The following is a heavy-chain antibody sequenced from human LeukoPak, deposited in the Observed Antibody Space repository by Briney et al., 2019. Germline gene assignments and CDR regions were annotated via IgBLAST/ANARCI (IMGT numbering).Heavy chain of an antibody. CDR2: IYPGDSDT. D-gene: IGHD4-11*01. CDR1: GYSFTSYW. CDR3: ARLSGMTTVSPDAFDI. Sequence: GESLKISCKGSGYSFTSYWIGWGRQMPGKGLEWMGIIYPGDSDTRYSPSFEGQVTISDDKSISTAYLQWSNLKASDTAMYYCARLSGMTTVSPDAFDIWGQGTMVTVSS. J-gene: IGHJ3*02. V-gene: IGHV5-51*01.